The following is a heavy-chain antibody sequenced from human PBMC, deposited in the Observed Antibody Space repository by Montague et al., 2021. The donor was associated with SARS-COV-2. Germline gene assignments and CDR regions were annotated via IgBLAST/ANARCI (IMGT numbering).Heavy chain of an antibody. CDR3: ASRSIAVAYYFDN. CDR2: RYHTGTT. CDR1: GASISSTNW. Sequence: SETLSLTCAVSGASISSTNWWTWLRQPPGKGLAWFGERYHTGTTNFYPYLMSRVTISLDESKNQFSLRMTSVTAAATAADYCASRSIAVAYYFDNWGQGTLVTVSS. D-gene: IGHD6-19*01. V-gene: IGHV4-4*02. J-gene: IGHJ4*02.